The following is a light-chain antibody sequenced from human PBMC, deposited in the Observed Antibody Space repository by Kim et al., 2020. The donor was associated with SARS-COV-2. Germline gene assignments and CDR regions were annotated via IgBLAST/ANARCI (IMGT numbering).Light chain of an antibody. V-gene: IGKV1-33*01. CDR1: QDISNY. CDR3: QQYDNLPRST. J-gene: IGKJ4*01. Sequence: DIQMTQSPSSLSASVGDRVTITCQAGQDISNYLNWYQQKPGKAPKFLIYDASNLQTGVPSRFSGSGCGTDFTFTISSLQPEDIATYYCQQYDNLPRSTFGGGTKVDIK. CDR2: DAS.